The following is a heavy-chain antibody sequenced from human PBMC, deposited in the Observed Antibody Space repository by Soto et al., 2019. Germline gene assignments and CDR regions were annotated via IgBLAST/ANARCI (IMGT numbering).Heavy chain of an antibody. CDR2: ISAYNGNT. D-gene: IGHD6-13*01. V-gene: IGHV1-18*01. Sequence: ASVKVSCKASGYTFTSYGISWVRQAPGQGLEWMGWISAYNGNTNYAQKLQGRVTMTTDTSTSTAYMELRSLRSDDTAVYYCARDRGRYSSSWTRFDPWGQGTLVTVSS. J-gene: IGHJ5*02. CDR3: ARDRGRYSSSWTRFDP. CDR1: GYTFTSYG.